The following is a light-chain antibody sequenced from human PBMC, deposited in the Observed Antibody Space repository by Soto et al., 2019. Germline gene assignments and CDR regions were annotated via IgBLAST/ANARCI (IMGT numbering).Light chain of an antibody. J-gene: IGKJ1*01. CDR1: RSINTY. CDR3: QQTYSTPRT. Sequence: DIQMTQSPSSLSASVGDRVTITSRASRSINTYVNWYQQRPGKAPELLIYSASSLHTGVPSRFSGSGAGTDFTFTINSLLPEDFAIYYCQQTYSTPRTFGQGTKVDIK. V-gene: IGKV1-39*01. CDR2: SAS.